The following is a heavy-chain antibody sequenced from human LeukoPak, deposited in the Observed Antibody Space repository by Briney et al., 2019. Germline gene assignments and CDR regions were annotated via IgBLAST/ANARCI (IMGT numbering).Heavy chain of an antibody. D-gene: IGHD1-14*01. CDR1: GFTFDDYA. CDR2: ISWNSGSI. J-gene: IGHJ4*02. V-gene: IGHV3-9*01. CDR3: AKGGTFSVGYFDY. Sequence: GGSLRLSCAASGFTFDDYAMHWVRQAPGKGLEWVSGISWNSGSIGYADSVKGRFTISRDNAKNSLYLQMSSLRAEDTALYYCAKGGTFSVGYFDYWGQGTLVTVSS.